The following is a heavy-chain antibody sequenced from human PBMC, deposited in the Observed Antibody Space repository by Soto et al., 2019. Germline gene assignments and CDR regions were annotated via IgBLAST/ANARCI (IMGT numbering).Heavy chain of an antibody. CDR1: GFTFSSYA. J-gene: IGHJ4*02. CDR3: AKDIWITMIGAFDY. V-gene: IGHV3-23*01. Sequence: EVQLLESGGGLVQPGGSLRLSCAASGFTFSSYAMSWVRQAPGKGLEWVSGIRGSGGSTYYADSVKGRFTISRDNSKNTLYLQMNSLRAEDTAVYYCAKDIWITMIGAFDYWGQGTLVTVSS. D-gene: IGHD3-22*01. CDR2: IRGSGGST.